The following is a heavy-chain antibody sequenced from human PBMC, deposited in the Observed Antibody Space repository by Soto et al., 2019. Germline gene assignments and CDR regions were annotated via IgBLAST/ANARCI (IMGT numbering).Heavy chain of an antibody. CDR1: VASIGSGNYY. V-gene: IGHV4-30-4*01. J-gene: IGHJ4*02. Sequence: PSETLSLTCTFSVASIGSGNYYWSWIRQPPGKGLEWIGFISYSGTTHYSASLRSRVSISVDTSKNQFSLDLSSVTAADTAVYYCATMGTPVTGLYYFDYWGQGTLVT. CDR3: ATMGTPVTGLYYFDY. D-gene: IGHD4-17*01. CDR2: ISYSGTT.